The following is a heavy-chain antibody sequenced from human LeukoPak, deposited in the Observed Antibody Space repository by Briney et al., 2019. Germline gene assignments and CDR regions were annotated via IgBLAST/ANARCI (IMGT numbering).Heavy chain of an antibody. CDR3: ARHPYSTRKYNWFDP. CDR1: GGSISSHY. CDR2: IDDSGNT. V-gene: IGHV4-59*08. J-gene: IGHJ5*02. D-gene: IGHD2-2*01. Sequence: SETLSLTCTVSGGSISSHYWSWIRQPPGKGLEWIGYIDDSGNTNYNPSLKSRVTMSVDTSKNQFSLTMSSVTAADTAVYYCARHPYSTRKYNWFDPWGQGTLVTVSS.